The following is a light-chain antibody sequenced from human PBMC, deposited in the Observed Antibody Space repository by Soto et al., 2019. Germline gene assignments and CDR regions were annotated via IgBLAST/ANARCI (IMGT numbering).Light chain of an antibody. CDR1: SSDVGAFNY. CDR3: ASYTTSSTYV. Sequence: SVLTQRASVSGSPGQSIAISCTGTSSDVGAFNYVSWYQQHPGKAPKFMIFDVSSRPSGVSDRFSGSKSGNTASLTISGLQTEDEADYYCASYTTSSTYVFGTGTKVTVL. V-gene: IGLV2-14*03. J-gene: IGLJ1*01. CDR2: DVS.